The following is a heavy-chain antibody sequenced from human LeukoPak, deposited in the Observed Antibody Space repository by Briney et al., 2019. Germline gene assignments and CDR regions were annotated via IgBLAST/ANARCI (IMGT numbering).Heavy chain of an antibody. CDR2: ISTYNGNT. CDR3: AKEIWPTVTTPGHTYFDY. CDR1: GHTFTSYG. Sequence: ASVKVSCKASGHTFTSYGIIWVRQAPGQGLEWMGWISTYNGNTNYAQKIQGRVTMTTDTSTSTAYMELRSLRSDDTAVYYCAKEIWPTVTTPGHTYFDYWGQGTLVTVSS. V-gene: IGHV1-18*01. D-gene: IGHD4-17*01. J-gene: IGHJ4*02.